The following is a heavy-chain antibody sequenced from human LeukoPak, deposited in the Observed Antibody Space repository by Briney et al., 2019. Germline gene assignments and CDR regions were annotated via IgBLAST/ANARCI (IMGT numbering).Heavy chain of an antibody. CDR3: AKAHCSSTSCSRADN. CDR1: GFTFTRNA. D-gene: IGHD2-2*01. Sequence: GGSLRLSCAASGFTFTRNAMAWVRQAPGKGLEWVSAIDGSGGTTFYADSVKGRVTISRVQSTNTVYLQMNSLRANDTAVYYCAKAHCSSTSCSRADNWGQGTLVTVSS. V-gene: IGHV3-23*01. J-gene: IGHJ4*02. CDR2: IDGSGGTT.